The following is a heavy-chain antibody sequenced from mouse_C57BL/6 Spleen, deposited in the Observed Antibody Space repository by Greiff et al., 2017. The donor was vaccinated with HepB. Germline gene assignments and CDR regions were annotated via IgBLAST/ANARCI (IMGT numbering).Heavy chain of an antibody. J-gene: IGHJ1*03. CDR2: INPSTGGT. CDR3: ARDDYGNWYFDV. V-gene: IGHV1-42*01. CDR1: GYSFTGYY. D-gene: IGHD2-1*01. Sequence: EVQLVESGPELVKPGASVKISCKASGYSFTGYYMNWVKQSPEKSLEWIGEINPSTGGTTYNQKFKAKATLTVDKSSSTAYMQLKSLTSEDSAVYYCARDDYGNWYFDVWGTGTTVTVSS.